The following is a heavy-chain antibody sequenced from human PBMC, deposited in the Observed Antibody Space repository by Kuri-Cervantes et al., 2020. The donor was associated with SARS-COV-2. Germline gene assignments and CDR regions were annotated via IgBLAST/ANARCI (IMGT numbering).Heavy chain of an antibody. Sequence: GGSLRLSCAASGFTFSSYWMSWVRQAPGKGLEWVSYISSSSSTIYYADSVKGRFTISRDNAKNSLYLQMNSLRAEDTAVYYCARGDDITIFGVVIKGGTDYWGQGTLVTVSS. CDR2: ISSSSSTI. J-gene: IGHJ4*02. CDR3: ARGDDITIFGVVIKGGTDY. CDR1: GFTFSSYW. V-gene: IGHV3-48*01. D-gene: IGHD3-3*01.